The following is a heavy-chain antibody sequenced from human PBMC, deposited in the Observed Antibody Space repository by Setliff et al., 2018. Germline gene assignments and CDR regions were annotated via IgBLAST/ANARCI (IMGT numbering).Heavy chain of an antibody. J-gene: IGHJ5*02. Sequence: ASVKVSCKASGYSFSDYDINWVRQAPGQGLEWMGWMNAHSGNSGCAQKFQGRVTMTRDTPISTAYMELNSLQYEDTAVYYCARGKWFRLDKSAWSNWFDPWGQGTLVTV. CDR3: ARGKWFRLDKSAWSNWFDP. V-gene: IGHV1-8*01. D-gene: IGHD5-12*01. CDR2: MNAHSGNS. CDR1: GYSFSDYD.